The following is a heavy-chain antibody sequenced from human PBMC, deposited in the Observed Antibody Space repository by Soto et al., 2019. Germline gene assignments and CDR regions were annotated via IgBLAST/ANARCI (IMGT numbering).Heavy chain of an antibody. CDR1: GFTFRSFT. CDR3: TRDASRDSSARGWFDP. J-gene: IGHJ5*02. CDR2: ISSNSAYI. V-gene: IGHV3-21*01. Sequence: GGSLRLSCAASGFTFRSFTMNWVRQAPGKGLEWVSTISSNSAYIYYTDALRGRFTISRDNAKNSLHLQMNTLRAEDTAVYYCTRDASRDSSARGWFDPWGPGTLVTVSS. D-gene: IGHD6-13*01.